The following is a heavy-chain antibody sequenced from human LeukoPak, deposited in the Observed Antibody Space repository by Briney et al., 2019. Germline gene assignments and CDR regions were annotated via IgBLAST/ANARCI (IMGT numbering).Heavy chain of an antibody. CDR1: GYTFTSYG. CDR3: ARDVDTSMAYYFDC. D-gene: IGHD5-18*01. Sequence: ASVKVSCKAPGYTFTSYGISWVRQAPGQGLEWMGWISAYNGNTNYAQRVQGRVTMTTDTSTSTAYMELRSLRSDDTAVYYCARDVDTSMAYYFDCWGQGTLVTVSS. V-gene: IGHV1-18*01. J-gene: IGHJ4*02. CDR2: ISAYNGNT.